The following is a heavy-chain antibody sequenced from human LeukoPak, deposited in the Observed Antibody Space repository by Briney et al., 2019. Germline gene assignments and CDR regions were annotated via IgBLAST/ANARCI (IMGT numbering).Heavy chain of an antibody. V-gene: IGHV3-74*01. D-gene: IGHD1-1*01. Sequence: PGGSLRLSCAASGFSFSNFWMHWVRQAPGMGLVWVSQINPDGTAALYADSVKGRFTISRDNAKNTLYLQMNTLRADDPAVYYCAKGSNFAFDNWGQGILVTVSS. J-gene: IGHJ4*02. CDR1: GFSFSNFW. CDR3: AKGSNFAFDN. CDR2: INPDGTAA.